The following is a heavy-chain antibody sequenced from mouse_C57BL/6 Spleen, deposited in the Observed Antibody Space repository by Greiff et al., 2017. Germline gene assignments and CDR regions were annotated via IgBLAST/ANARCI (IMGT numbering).Heavy chain of an antibody. CDR1: GFTFSSYA. D-gene: IGHD1-1*01. J-gene: IGHJ2*01. V-gene: IGHV5-4*01. Sequence: EVMLVESGGGLVKPGGSLKLSCAASGFTFSSYAMSWVRQTPEKRLEWVATISDGGSYTYYPDNVKGRFTISRDNAKNNLYLQMSHLKSEDTAMYYCAREDITTVVGRGFDYWGQGTTLTVSS. CDR2: ISDGGSYT. CDR3: AREDITTVVGRGFDY.